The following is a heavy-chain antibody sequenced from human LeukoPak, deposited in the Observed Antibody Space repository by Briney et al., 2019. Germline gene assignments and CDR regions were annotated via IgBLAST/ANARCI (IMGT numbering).Heavy chain of an antibody. J-gene: IGHJ4*02. CDR2: ISGSGGST. Sequence: GGSLRLSCAASGFTFSSYAMSWVRQAPGKGLEWVSGISGSGGSTYYADSVKGRFTISKDNSKNTLYLQMNSLRAEDTAVYYCAKEELYYYDSSGYSNWGQGTLVTVSS. CDR1: GFTFSSYA. CDR3: AKEELYYYDSSGYSN. V-gene: IGHV3-23*01. D-gene: IGHD3-22*01.